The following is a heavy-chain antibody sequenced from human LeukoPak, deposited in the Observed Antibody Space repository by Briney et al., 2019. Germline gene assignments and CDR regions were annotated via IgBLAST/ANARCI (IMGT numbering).Heavy chain of an antibody. CDR3: AREAWGTVTDY. CDR2: ISSSSSYT. CDR1: GFTFSDYH. V-gene: IGHV3-11*06. J-gene: IGHJ4*02. Sequence: GGSLRLSCAASGFTFSDYHMSWIRQAPGKGLEWVSYISSSSSYTNYADSVKGRFTISRDNAKNSLYLQMNSLRAEDTAVYYCAREAWGTVTDYWGQGTLVTVSS. D-gene: IGHD4-17*01.